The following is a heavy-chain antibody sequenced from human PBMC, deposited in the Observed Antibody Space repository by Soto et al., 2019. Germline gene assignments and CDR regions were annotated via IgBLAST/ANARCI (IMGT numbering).Heavy chain of an antibody. Sequence: QVQLVQSGAEVKKPGASVKVSCKASGYTFTSYGISWVRQAPGQGLEWMGWISAYNGNTNYAQKLQGRVTMTTDTSTSTAYLELRSLRSDDTAVYYCAREDLDWNDVYSFDYWGQGTLVTVSS. CDR2: ISAYNGNT. J-gene: IGHJ4*02. CDR3: AREDLDWNDVYSFDY. CDR1: GYTFTSYG. D-gene: IGHD1-1*01. V-gene: IGHV1-18*01.